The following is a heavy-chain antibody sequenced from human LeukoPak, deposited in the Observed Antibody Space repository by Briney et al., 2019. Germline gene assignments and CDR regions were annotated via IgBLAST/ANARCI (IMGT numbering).Heavy chain of an antibody. Sequence: GRSLRLSCTASGFTFGDYAMSWVRQAPGKGLEWVGFIRSKAYGGTTEYAASVKVRFTISRDDSKSIAYLRMNSLKIEDTAVYYCARLDTVVVPAAVDFWGQGTLVTVSS. V-gene: IGHV3-49*04. CDR1: GFTFGDYA. CDR2: IRSKAYGGTT. J-gene: IGHJ4*02. D-gene: IGHD2-2*01. CDR3: ARLDTVVVPAAVDF.